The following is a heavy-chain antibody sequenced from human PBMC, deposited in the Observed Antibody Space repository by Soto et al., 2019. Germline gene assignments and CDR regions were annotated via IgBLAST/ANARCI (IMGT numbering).Heavy chain of an antibody. D-gene: IGHD3-10*01. Sequence: SETLSLTCAVYGGSFSCYYWSWIRQPPGKGLDWIGEINHSGSTNYNPSLKSRASISVGTSNNQFSLKLSSVTAADTAVYYCARGRGDGYNQHWYFDLWGRGTLVTVSS. CDR3: ARGRGDGYNQHWYFDL. CDR2: INHSGST. J-gene: IGHJ2*01. CDR1: GGSFSCYY. V-gene: IGHV4-34*01.